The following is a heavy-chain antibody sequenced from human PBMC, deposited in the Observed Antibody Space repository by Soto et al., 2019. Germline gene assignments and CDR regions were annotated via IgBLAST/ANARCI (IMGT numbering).Heavy chain of an antibody. D-gene: IGHD1-7*01. J-gene: IGHJ5*01. CDR3: ATIATGNYDLFDP. V-gene: IGHV3-74*01. CDR2: INGDGSRT. CDR1: GFTFSTYY. Sequence: EVQLVESGGGLGQPGGSLRLSCAASGFTFSTYYMHWVRQAPGKGLVWVSRINGDGSRTNYADSVKGRFTTFRDNAKKPLLLQPDRPTAGDTACYLRATIATGNYDLFDPRGPGTLVTVSS.